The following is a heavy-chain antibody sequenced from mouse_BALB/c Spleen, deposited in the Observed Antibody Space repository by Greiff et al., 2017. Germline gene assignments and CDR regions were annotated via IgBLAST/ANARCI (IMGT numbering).Heavy chain of an antibody. D-gene: IGHD2-3*01. V-gene: IGHV8-8*01. CDR1: GFSLSTSGMG. J-gene: IGHJ3*01. CDR3: ARIDLYDGYYPFAY. Sequence: QVTLKVSGPGILQPSQTLSLTCSFSGFSLSTSGMGVGWIRQPSGKGLEWLAHIWWDDDKRYNPALKSRLTISKDTSSNQGFLKIASVDTADTATYYCARIDLYDGYYPFAYWGQGTLVTVSA. CDR2: IWWDDDK.